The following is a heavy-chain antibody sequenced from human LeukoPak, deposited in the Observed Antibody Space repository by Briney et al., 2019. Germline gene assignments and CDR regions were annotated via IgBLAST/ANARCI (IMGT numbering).Heavy chain of an antibody. J-gene: IGHJ4*02. CDR2: IYPGDSDT. D-gene: IGHD6-19*01. CDR3: ARSQWLANFVY. CDR1: GYSFTSYW. V-gene: IGHV5-51*01. Sequence: GESLKISCKASGYSFTSYWIGWVRQMPGKGLEGMGIIYPGDSDTRYSPSFQGKDTISADKSISTAYLQWSSLKASDTAMYYCARSQWLANFVYWGQGTLVTVSS.